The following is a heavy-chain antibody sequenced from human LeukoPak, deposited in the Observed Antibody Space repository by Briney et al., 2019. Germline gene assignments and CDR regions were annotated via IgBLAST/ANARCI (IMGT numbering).Heavy chain of an antibody. Sequence: PGGSLRLSCQASGFTFSPFFMSWARQAPGAGLEWASSLIGSGGNTYYADSVKGRFTISRDNSKKTVYLEMNSLRAEDTAVYYCAKPSYYDSTGYSFDYWGQGTLVTVSS. V-gene: IGHV3-23*01. CDR3: AKPSYYDSTGYSFDY. CDR1: GFTFSPFF. J-gene: IGHJ4*02. CDR2: LIGSGGNT. D-gene: IGHD3-22*01.